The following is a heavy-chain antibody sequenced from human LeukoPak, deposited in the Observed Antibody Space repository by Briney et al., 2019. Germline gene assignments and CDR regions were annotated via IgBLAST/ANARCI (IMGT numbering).Heavy chain of an antibody. V-gene: IGHV1-46*01. CDR1: GYTFTSQY. J-gene: IGHJ4*02. CDR2: INPSRGTT. Sequence: ASVKVSCKASGYTFTSQYMHWVRQAPGQGLEWMGIINPSRGTTVYAQKSQGRVTMTRDTSTSTVYMELSSLTSDDTAVYYCARETPRSVTHLGGLFDYWGQGTLVTVSS. D-gene: IGHD4-17*01. CDR3: ARETPRSVTHLGGLFDY.